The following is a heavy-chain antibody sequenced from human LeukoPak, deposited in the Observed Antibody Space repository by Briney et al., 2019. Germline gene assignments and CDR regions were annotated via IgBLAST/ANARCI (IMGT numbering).Heavy chain of an antibody. CDR2: IYTSGST. CDR3: ARDGGNYYDSSGYYVNDAFDI. D-gene: IGHD3-22*01. V-gene: IGHV4-4*07. CDR1: GGSISSYY. J-gene: IGHJ3*02. Sequence: SETLCLTCTVSGGSISSYYWSWIRQPAGKGLEWIGRIYTSGSTNYNPSLKSQVTMSVDTSKNQFSLKLSSVTAADTAVYYCARDGGNYYDSSGYYVNDAFDIWGQGTMVTVSS.